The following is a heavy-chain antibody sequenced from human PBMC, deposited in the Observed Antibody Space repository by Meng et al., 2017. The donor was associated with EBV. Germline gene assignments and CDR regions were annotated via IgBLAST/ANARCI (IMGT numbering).Heavy chain of an antibody. Sequence: QVQLVPSAAEVKKPGSSVKASCKTSGGPFRYYAISWVRQAPGQGLEWLGGFLPRLGAPNYAQKFHGRVKITADESTSTHYMDLSSLRSEDTAIYYCASESGRGYTPDYWGQGTLVTVSS. V-gene: IGHV1-69*01. D-gene: IGHD3-10*01. CDR2: FLPRLGAP. CDR3: ASESGRGYTPDY. J-gene: IGHJ4*02. CDR1: GGPFRYYA.